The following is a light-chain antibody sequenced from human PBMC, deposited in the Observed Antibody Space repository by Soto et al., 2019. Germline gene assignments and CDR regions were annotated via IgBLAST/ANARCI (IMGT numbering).Light chain of an antibody. V-gene: IGKV1-6*01. CDR3: LQDYDFPYT. Sequence: AIQMTQSPPSLSASVGDRVIITCRASQAIRVDVGWLRQRPGQAPNLLIYAASTLHTGVPSTFTGSGSGTDFTLTINDLQPEDVATYFCLQDYDFPYTFGQGPKLEI. CDR1: QAIRVD. J-gene: IGKJ2*01. CDR2: AAS.